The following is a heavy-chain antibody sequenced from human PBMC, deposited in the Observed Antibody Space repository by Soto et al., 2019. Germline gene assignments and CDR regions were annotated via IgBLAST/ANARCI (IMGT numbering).Heavy chain of an antibody. CDR1: GGTFSSYA. CDR3: ARGGDTAMGYYFDY. V-gene: IGHV1-69*10. J-gene: IGHJ4*02. Sequence: ASVKVSCKASGGTFSSYAISWVRQAPGQGLEWMGGIIPIFGIANYAQKFQGRVTITADKSTSTAYMELSSLRSEDTAVYYCARGGDTAMGYYFDYWGQGTLVTVSS. CDR2: IIPIFGIA. D-gene: IGHD5-18*01.